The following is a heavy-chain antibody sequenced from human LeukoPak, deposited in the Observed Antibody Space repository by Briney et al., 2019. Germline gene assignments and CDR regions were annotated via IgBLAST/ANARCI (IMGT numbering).Heavy chain of an antibody. V-gene: IGHV3-66*02. CDR3: ARFSSNGVSEFAH. Sequence: PGGSLRLSCAASGFTVSSNYMSWVRQAPGKGLGWVSVIYSGGSTYYADSVKGRFTISRDNSKNTLYLQMNSLRAEDTAVYYCARFSSNGVSEFAHWGQGTLVTVSS. J-gene: IGHJ4*02. D-gene: IGHD2-8*01. CDR2: IYSGGST. CDR1: GFTVSSNY.